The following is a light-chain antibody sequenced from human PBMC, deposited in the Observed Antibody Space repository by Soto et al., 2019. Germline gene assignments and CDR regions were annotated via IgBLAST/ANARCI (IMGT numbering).Light chain of an antibody. J-gene: IGKJ2*01. Sequence: DIQITQSPSSLPASVGDRVTITCRASQSISSHLNWYQHKPGRPPRLLIFASYILEGGVPSRFSGSGSDTYFTLTIDSLQPEDVATYYCQHSYITPRYTFGQGTKVEI. CDR1: QSISSH. V-gene: IGKV1-39*01. CDR2: ASY. CDR3: QHSYITPRYT.